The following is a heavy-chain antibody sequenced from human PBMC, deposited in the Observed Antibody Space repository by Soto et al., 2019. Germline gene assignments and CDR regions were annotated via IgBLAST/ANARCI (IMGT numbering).Heavy chain of an antibody. D-gene: IGHD3-9*01. CDR1: GFTFSSYA. CDR2: ISGSGGST. CDR3: AKMEAPGWLTGYYGYFDY. Sequence: GGSLRLSCAASGFTFSSYAMSWVRQAPGKGLEWVSAISGSGGSTYYADSVKGRFTISRDNSKNTLYLQMNSLRAEDTAVYYCAKMEAPGWLTGYYGYFDYWGQGTLVTVSS. J-gene: IGHJ4*02. V-gene: IGHV3-23*01.